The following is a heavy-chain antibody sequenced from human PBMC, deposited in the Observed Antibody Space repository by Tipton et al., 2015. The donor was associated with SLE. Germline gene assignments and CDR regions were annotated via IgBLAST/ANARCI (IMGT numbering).Heavy chain of an antibody. CDR1: GGSISSYY. Sequence: LSLTCTVSGGSISSYYWSWIRQPAGKGLEWIGTISDSGTTNYNPSLRSRVTMSIDTSKNQFSLKVDSVTAADTAVYYCARVQSGDYGDYFDQWGQGALVTVSS. CDR3: ARVQSGDYGDYFDQ. CDR2: ISDSGTT. V-gene: IGHV4-4*07. J-gene: IGHJ4*02. D-gene: IGHD4-17*01.